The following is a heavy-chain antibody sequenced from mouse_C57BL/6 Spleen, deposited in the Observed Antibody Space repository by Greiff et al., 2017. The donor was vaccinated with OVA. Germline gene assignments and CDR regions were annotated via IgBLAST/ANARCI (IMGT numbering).Heavy chain of an antibody. V-gene: IGHV5-12*01. CDR1: GFTFSDYY. CDR3: PRPGSNWDWYFDV. J-gene: IGHJ1*03. Sequence: EVKLVESGGGLVQPGGSLKLSCAASGFTFSDYYMYWVRQTPEKRLEWVAYISNGGGSTYYPDTVKGRFTISRDNAKNTLYLQMSRLKSEDTAMYYCPRPGSNWDWYFDVWGTGTTVTVSS. D-gene: IGHD4-1*01. CDR2: ISNGGGST.